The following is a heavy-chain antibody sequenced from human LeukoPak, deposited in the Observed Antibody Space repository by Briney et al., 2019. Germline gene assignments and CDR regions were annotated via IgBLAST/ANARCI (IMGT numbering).Heavy chain of an antibody. V-gene: IGHV3-23*01. CDR1: GFTFSSYA. CDR2: ISGSGGST. Sequence: GGSLRLSCAASGFTFSSYAMSWVRQAPGKGLEWVSAISGSGGSTYYADSVKGRFTISRDNSKNTLYLQMNSLRAEDTAVYYCAKQRGQWHLPGGEGMDVWGQGTTVTVSS. CDR3: AKQRGQWHLPGGEGMDV. J-gene: IGHJ6*02. D-gene: IGHD6-19*01.